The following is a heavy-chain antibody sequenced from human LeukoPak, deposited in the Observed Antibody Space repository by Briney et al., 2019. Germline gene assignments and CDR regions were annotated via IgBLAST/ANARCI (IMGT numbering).Heavy chain of an antibody. CDR1: GFTFSSYW. J-gene: IGHJ4*02. D-gene: IGHD6-6*01. V-gene: IGHV3-7*01. CDR2: IKQDGTEK. CDR3: PRDVRPDY. Sequence: GGSLRLSCAASGFTFSSYWMSWVRQAPGEGLECVASIKQDGTEKYYMDSVKGRSPISRDNAKHCLYLQNHALRSDDTPVYCFPRDVRPDYWGQGTLVTVST.